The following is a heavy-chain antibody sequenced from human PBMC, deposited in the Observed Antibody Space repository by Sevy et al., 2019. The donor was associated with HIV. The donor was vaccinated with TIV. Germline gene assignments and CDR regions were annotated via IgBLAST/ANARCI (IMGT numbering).Heavy chain of an antibody. J-gene: IGHJ4*02. CDR2: ISYDGRNK. Sequence: GGSLRLSCSASGFTFSSYALLWVRQAPVKGLEWVSLISYDGRNKYYSYSVKGRFAISRDESKTTLFLQMESLRTEDTAIYCARVGVSYCTDDCYHRFDYWGRGTLVTVSS. CDR1: GFTFSSYA. CDR3: ARVGVSYCTDDCYHRFDY. V-gene: IGHV3-30*09. D-gene: IGHD2-21*02.